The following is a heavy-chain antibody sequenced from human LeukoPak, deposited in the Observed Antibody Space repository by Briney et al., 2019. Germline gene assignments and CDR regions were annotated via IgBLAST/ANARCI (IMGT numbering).Heavy chain of an antibody. Sequence: GASVKVSCKASGYTFTVYYMHWVRQAPGQGLEWMGWINPNSGGTNYAQKFQGRVTMTRDTSISTAYMELSRLRSDDTAVYYCATAGGGSPRTAFVYWGQGTLVTVSS. CDR2: INPNSGGT. V-gene: IGHV1-2*02. D-gene: IGHD2-15*01. CDR3: ATAGGGSPRTAFVY. CDR1: GYTFTVYY. J-gene: IGHJ4*02.